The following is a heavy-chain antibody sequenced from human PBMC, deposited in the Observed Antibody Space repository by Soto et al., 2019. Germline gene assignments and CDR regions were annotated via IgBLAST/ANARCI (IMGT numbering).Heavy chain of an antibody. J-gene: IGHJ3*01. CDR1: GGTFSRYA. D-gene: IGHD6-13*01. Sequence: ASVKVSCKASGGTFSRYALSWVRQAPGQGLEWMGGIIPMFGKANYAQKFQGRVTITADESTSTGYMELRSLKASDTAMYYCARHEEAAAASVWGQGTMVTVSS. CDR2: IIPMFGKA. CDR3: ARHEEAAAASV. V-gene: IGHV1-69*13.